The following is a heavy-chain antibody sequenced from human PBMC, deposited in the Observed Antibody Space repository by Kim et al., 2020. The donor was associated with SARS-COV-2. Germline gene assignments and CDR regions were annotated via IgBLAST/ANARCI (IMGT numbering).Heavy chain of an antibody. Sequence: GGSLRLSCAASGFTFATAWMTWVRQAPGKGLEWVGRIKSEIDGGTTDYAAPVKGRFTLSRDDSKNTLYLQMNSLKTEDTAVYYCATEGRFQLWLWSLGFDSWGQGTLVTVSS. CDR1: GFTFATAW. CDR3: ATEGRFQLWLWSLGFDS. D-gene: IGHD3-16*01. J-gene: IGHJ5*01. CDR2: IKSEIDGGTT. V-gene: IGHV3-15*01.